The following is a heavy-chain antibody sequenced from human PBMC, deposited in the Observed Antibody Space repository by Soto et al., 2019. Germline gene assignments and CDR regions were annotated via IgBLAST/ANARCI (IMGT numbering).Heavy chain of an antibody. V-gene: IGHV1-2*04. CDR3: ARGVVYAPGVFDY. Sequence: QVQLVQSGAEVKKPGASVKVSCKASGYSFTGYQMHWVRQAPGQGLEWMGWINPKTGGTNYAQKFQGWVTMTRDTAIHTANMELSRPRSDDTAIYYCARGVVYAPGVFDYWGQGTLVTVSS. CDR2: INPKTGGT. CDR1: GYSFTGYQ. J-gene: IGHJ4*02. D-gene: IGHD2-8*02.